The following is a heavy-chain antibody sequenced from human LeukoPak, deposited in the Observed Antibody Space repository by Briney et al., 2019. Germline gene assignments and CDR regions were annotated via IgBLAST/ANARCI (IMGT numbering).Heavy chain of an antibody. V-gene: IGHV3-7*04. CDR2: IKEDGSDQ. CDR3: ARGNYNFDT. CDR1: GLTFSPSW. D-gene: IGHD3-10*01. J-gene: IGHJ4*02. Sequence: TGGSLRLSCAASGLTFSPSWMTWVRQAPGKGLDWVANIKEDGSDQYYVDSVKGRFTISRDNAKKSLYLQMNSLRVEDTAVYYCARGNYNFDTWGQGTLVTVSS.